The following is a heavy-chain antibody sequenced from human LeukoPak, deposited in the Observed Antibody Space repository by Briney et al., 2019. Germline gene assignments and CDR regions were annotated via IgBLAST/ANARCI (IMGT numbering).Heavy chain of an antibody. V-gene: IGHV1-18*01. CDR3: AREESIGRYQFLHDY. CDR1: GYTFIRNG. D-gene: IGHD1-26*01. Sequence: ASVKVSFKASGYTFIRNGISWVRQAPGQGLEGMGWISPYNENRKYLQKLQGRVTLSTDTSTSTAYMELRSLTSDDTAVYYCAREESIGRYQFLHDYWGQGTLVTVSS. J-gene: IGHJ4*02. CDR2: ISPYNENR.